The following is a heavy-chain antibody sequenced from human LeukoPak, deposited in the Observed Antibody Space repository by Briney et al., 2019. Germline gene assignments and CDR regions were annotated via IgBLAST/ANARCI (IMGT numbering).Heavy chain of an antibody. J-gene: IGHJ4*02. Sequence: PGGSLRLSCAASGFTFSSYGMHWVRQAPGKGLEWVAVISYDGSNKYYADSVKGRFTISRDNSKNTLYLQMNSLRAEDTAVYYCAKGRSGSYYSTFDYWGQGTLVTVSS. CDR1: GFTFSSYG. V-gene: IGHV3-30*18. CDR2: ISYDGSNK. D-gene: IGHD3-10*01. CDR3: AKGRSGSYYSTFDY.